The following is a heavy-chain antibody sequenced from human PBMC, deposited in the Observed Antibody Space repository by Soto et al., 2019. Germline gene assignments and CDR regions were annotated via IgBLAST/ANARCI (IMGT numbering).Heavy chain of an antibody. V-gene: IGHV1-69*01. Sequence: QVHLVQSGAEVKKPGSSVTVSCKASGGNFSSFAISWVRRAPGQGLEYMGGIIPMFGTTNYAQKFRGRVTVIADESTSTVYLDLSSLRFDETAVYYCARASGRGWYNWFDPWGQGTLVTVSS. D-gene: IGHD6-19*01. CDR1: GGNFSSFA. J-gene: IGHJ5*02. CDR2: IIPMFGTT. CDR3: ARASGRGWYNWFDP.